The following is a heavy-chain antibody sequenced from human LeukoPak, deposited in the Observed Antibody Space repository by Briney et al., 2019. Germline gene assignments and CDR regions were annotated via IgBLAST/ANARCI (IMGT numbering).Heavy chain of an antibody. D-gene: IGHD2-2*01. Sequence: SESLSLTCTVSGGSISSYYWSWIRQPPGKGLEWIWSISYGRSNNYNPSLKSRVTTSVDTSKNQFSLKLSSVTAADTAEYYCERGVGVVPATPFDYWGQGTLVTVSS. V-gene: IGHV4-59*01. CDR3: ERGVGVVPATPFDY. CDR2: ISYGRSN. J-gene: IGHJ4*02. CDR1: GGSISSYY.